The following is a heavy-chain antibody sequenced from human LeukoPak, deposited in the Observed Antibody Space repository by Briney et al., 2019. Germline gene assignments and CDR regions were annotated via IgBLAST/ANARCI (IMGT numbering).Heavy chain of an antibody. CDR2: INHSGTT. V-gene: IGHV4-34*01. CDR3: ARQIYTSGYYFYFDY. CDR1: GESLSGHH. D-gene: IGHD3-22*01. J-gene: IGHJ4*02. Sequence: SETLSLTCAVYGESLSGHHWAFIRQPPGKGLEWIGEINHSGTTYYNPSLKSRVTISVDTSKNQFSLKLSSVTAADTAVYYCARQIYTSGYYFYFDYWGQGTLVTVSS.